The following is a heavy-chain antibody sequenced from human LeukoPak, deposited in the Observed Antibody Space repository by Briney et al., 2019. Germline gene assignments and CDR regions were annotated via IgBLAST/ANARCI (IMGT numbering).Heavy chain of an antibody. CDR2: INPDGSTT. D-gene: IGHD4-17*01. J-gene: IGHJ4*02. Sequence: GESLRLSCAASGFTFSRYWIHWVRQAPGKGLEWVSRINPDGSTTTYADSVKGRFTISRDNSKNTLYLQMNSLRAEDTAVYYCAKDYGGDYWGQGTLVTVSS. V-gene: IGHV3-74*01. CDR1: GFTFSRYW. CDR3: AKDYGGDY.